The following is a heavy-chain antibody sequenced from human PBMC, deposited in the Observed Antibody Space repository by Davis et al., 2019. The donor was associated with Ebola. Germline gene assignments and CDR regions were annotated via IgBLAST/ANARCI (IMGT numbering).Heavy chain of an antibody. D-gene: IGHD2-15*01. CDR2: IIPLFGTA. Sequence: AASVTVSCKPSGGTFRNYALSWVRQAAGQGLEWMGGIIPLFGTANYAQMFQGRVTITTDETSTTAYRELGSLRSDDKAVYYRAREEIVMVVAATGYYYGMDVWGKGTTVTVSS. V-gene: IGHV1-69*05. CDR3: AREEIVMVVAATGYYYGMDV. J-gene: IGHJ6*04. CDR1: GGTFRNYA.